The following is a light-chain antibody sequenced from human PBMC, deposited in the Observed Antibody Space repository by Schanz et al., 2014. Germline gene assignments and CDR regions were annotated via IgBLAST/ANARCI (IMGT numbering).Light chain of an antibody. J-gene: IGLJ3*02. CDR3: QSYDSSLSGSGV. Sequence: QSVLTQPPSVSGTPGQRVTMSCSGSSSDIGGSTVNWYQQLPGTAPKLLIYRNNQLASGVPDRFSGSKSGTSASLAITGLQAEDEADYYCQSYDSSLSGSGVFGGGTKLTVL. V-gene: IGLV1-44*01. CDR2: RNN. CDR1: SSDIGGST.